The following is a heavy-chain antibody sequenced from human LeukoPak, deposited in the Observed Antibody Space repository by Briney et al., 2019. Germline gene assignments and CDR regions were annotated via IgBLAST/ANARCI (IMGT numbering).Heavy chain of an antibody. J-gene: IGHJ6*03. CDR2: IRYDGSNK. V-gene: IGHV3-30*02. CDR3: AKDHCSSTSCYLAYYYYMDV. Sequence: GGSLRLSCAASGFTFSSYGMHWVRQAPGKGLEWVAFIRYDGSNKYYADSVKGRFTISRDNSKNTLYLQMNSLRAEDTAVYYCAKDHCSSTSCYLAYYYYMDVWGKGTTVTVS. CDR1: GFTFSSYG. D-gene: IGHD2-2*01.